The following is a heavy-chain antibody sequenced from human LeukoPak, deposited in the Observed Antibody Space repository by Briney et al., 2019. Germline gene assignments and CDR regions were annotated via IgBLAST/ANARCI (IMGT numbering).Heavy chain of an antibody. CDR2: IYYSGST. V-gene: IGHV4-59*01. J-gene: IGHJ5*02. CDR3: ARDRGGQSVGATRNWFDP. Sequence: SETLSLTCTVSGGSISSYYWSWIRQPPGKGLEWIGYIYYSGSTNYNPSLKSRVTISVDTSKNQFSLKLSPVTAADTAVYYCARDRGGQSVGATRNWFDPWGQGTLVTVSS. CDR1: GGSISSYY. D-gene: IGHD1-26*01.